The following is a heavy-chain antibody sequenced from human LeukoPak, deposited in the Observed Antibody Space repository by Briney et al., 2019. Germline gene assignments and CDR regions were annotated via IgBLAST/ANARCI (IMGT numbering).Heavy chain of an antibody. V-gene: IGHV4-31*03. CDR2: IYYGGST. CDR3: ARISQLGYYMDV. D-gene: IGHD5-24*01. Sequence: SQTLSLTCTVSGGSISSGGYYWSWIRQHPGKGLEWIGYIYYGGSTYYNPSLKSRVTISVDTSKNQFSLKLSSVTAADTAVYYCARISQLGYYMDVWGKGTTVTVSS. J-gene: IGHJ6*03. CDR1: GGSISSGGYY.